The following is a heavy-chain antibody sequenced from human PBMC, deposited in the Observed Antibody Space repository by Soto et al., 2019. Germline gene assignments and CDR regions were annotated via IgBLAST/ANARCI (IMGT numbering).Heavy chain of an antibody. CDR1: GFTFSSYS. Sequence: EVQLVESGGGLVKPGGSLRLSCAASGFTFSSYSMNWVRQAPGKGLEWVSSISSSSSYIYYADSVKGRFTISRDNAKNSLYLQMNSLRAEDTAVYYCARRLGTYGMDVWGQGTTVTVSS. CDR3: ARRLGTYGMDV. J-gene: IGHJ6*02. CDR2: ISSSSSYI. D-gene: IGHD6-25*01. V-gene: IGHV3-21*01.